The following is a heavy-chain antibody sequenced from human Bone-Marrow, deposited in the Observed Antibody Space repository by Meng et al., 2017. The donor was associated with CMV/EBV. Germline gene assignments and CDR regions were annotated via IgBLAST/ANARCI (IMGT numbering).Heavy chain of an antibody. J-gene: IGHJ6*02. CDR1: GFTLSGYS. CDR3: ARVGPGEMSLYLYNGMDV. CDR2: ISFAGADK. D-gene: IGHD1-26*01. Sequence: GESLTILCAASGFTLSGYSMHWVRQAPGKGLEWVAVISFAGADKYYGDSVKGRFTISRDTSKKASFLQMNSLRREDTAVYYCARVGPGEMSLYLYNGMDVWGQGTTVTVSS. V-gene: IGHV3-30*04.